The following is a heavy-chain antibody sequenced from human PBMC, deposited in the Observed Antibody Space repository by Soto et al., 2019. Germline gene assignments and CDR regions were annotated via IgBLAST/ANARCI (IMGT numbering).Heavy chain of an antibody. J-gene: IGHJ5*01. V-gene: IGHV3-48*03. D-gene: IGHD3-10*01. CDR1: GFNFRLYE. CDR2: ISSSGLTT. Sequence: PGGSLRLSCQASGFNFRLYEMHWVRKAPGNGLEWVSYISSSGLTTYYADFAEGRFTISRDNAKDSLYLHLNSLRVGDTAVYYCARYGTRGDWWGLGAQVTVSS. CDR3: ARYGTRGDW.